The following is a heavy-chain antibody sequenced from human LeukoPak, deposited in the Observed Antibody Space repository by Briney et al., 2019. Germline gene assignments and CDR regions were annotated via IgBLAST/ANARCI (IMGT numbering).Heavy chain of an antibody. J-gene: IGHJ4*02. D-gene: IGHD3-22*01. CDR2: ISGSSSHT. CDR1: GFTFSDYY. Sequence: GGSLRLSCAASGFTFSDYYMSWIRQAPGKGLEWVSYISGSSSHTNYADSVKGRFTISRDNAKNSLSLQMNSLRAEDTAVYYCAREGYDSRGYYYGYWGQGTLVTVSS. V-gene: IGHV3-11*05. CDR3: AREGYDSRGYYYGY.